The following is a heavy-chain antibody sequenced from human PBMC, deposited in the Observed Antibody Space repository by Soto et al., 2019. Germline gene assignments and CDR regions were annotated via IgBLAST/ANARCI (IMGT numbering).Heavy chain of an antibody. Sequence: EVQLVESGGGLVQPGGSLRLSCAASEFTFSGRSVHWVRQAPGKWLVWVSGIDKVGTDSTYADSVKGRFTSSRDNAKNTVYLQRNSLRVEDTAVYYCARGWFGPDVWGKGTTVTVSS. CDR3: ARGWFGPDV. V-gene: IGHV3-74*03. CDR2: IDKVGTDS. CDR1: EFTFSGRS. D-gene: IGHD3-10*01. J-gene: IGHJ6*03.